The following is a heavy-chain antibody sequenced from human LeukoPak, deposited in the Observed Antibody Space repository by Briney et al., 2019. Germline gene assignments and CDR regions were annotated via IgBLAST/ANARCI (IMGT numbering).Heavy chain of an antibody. V-gene: IGHV4-4*07. J-gene: IGHJ5*02. CDR3: ARGADSSGWSFHWFDP. Sequence: SETLTLTCTVSGGSSSSYFWSWIRQPAGKGLEWIGRIYTSGSTNYNPSLKSRVTMSVDTSKNQFSLKLSSVTAADTAVYYCARGADSSGWSFHWFDPWGQRTLVSVSS. D-gene: IGHD6-19*01. CDR2: IYTSGST. CDR1: GGSSSSYF.